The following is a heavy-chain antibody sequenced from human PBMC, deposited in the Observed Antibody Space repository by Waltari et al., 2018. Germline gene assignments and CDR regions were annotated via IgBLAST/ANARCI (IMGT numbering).Heavy chain of an antibody. Sequence: QVQLQESGPGLVKPSQTLSLTCTVSGGSISSDDYCWNWIRQPPGKGLEWIGYIFYSGSTYYNPSLNSRVTISVDTSKTQFSLKLSSVTAADTAVYYCARDSVVAGGGFDYWGQGTLVTVSS. CDR1: GGSISSDDYC. J-gene: IGHJ4*02. CDR3: ARDSVVAGGGFDY. CDR2: IFYSGST. V-gene: IGHV4-30-4*08. D-gene: IGHD2-15*01.